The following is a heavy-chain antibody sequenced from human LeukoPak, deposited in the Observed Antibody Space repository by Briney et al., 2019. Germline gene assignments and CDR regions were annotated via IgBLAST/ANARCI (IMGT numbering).Heavy chain of an antibody. V-gene: IGHV3-33*01. CDR3: ARDKAAAGTYWFDP. Sequence: GRSLRLSCAASGFTFSSYGMHWVRQVPGKGLEWVAVIWYDGSNKYYADSVKGRFIISRDNSKNTLYLQMNSLRAEDTAVYYCARDKAAAGTYWFDPWGQGTLVTVSS. J-gene: IGHJ5*02. D-gene: IGHD6-13*01. CDR2: IWYDGSNK. CDR1: GFTFSSYG.